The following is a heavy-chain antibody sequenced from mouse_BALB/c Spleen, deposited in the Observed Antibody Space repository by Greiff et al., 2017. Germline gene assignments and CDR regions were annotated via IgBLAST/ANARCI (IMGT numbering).Heavy chain of an antibody. CDR1: GFTFSSFG. V-gene: IGHV5-17*02. Sequence: EVQVVESGGGLVQPGGSRKLSCAASGFTFSSFGMHWVRQAPEKGLEWVAYISSGSSTIYYADTVKGRFTISRDNPKNTLFLQMTSLRSEDTAMYYCARRATTVVGGYFDVWGAGTTVTVSS. CDR2: ISSGSSTI. J-gene: IGHJ1*01. D-gene: IGHD1-1*01. CDR3: ARRATTVVGGYFDV.